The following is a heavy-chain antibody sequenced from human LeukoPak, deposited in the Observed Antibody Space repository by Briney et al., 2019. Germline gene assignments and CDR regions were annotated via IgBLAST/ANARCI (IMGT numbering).Heavy chain of an antibody. CDR2: MNPNSGDT. J-gene: IGHJ4*02. Sequence: GASVKVSCKASGYTFTNYDINWVRQGTGQGLEWMGWMNPNSGDTGYAQTFQDRVTMTRDTSINTAYMELSSLTSEDTALYYCAKDNSFGAVAGHEYYFDYWGQGTLVTVSS. D-gene: IGHD6-19*01. CDR1: GYTFTNYD. CDR3: AKDNSFGAVAGHEYYFDY. V-gene: IGHV1-8*01.